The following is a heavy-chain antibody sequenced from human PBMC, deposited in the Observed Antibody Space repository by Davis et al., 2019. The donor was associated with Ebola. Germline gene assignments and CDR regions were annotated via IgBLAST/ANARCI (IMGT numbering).Heavy chain of an antibody. Sequence: SVKVSCKASGGIFSDYTVNWVRLAPGQGLEWMGGIIPMFGAPTYAQKFQGRITITADESTSTAYMELSSLRSEDTAIYYCAGQTRGPFDYWGQGTLVTVSS. D-gene: IGHD2-2*01. CDR1: GGIFSDYT. J-gene: IGHJ4*02. CDR3: AGQTRGPFDY. V-gene: IGHV1-69*13. CDR2: IIPMFGAP.